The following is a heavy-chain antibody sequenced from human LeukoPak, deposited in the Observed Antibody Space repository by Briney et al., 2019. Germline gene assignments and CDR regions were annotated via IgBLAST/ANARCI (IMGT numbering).Heavy chain of an antibody. CDR3: ARKQVRGVDPTPFDY. V-gene: IGHV3-7*01. Sequence: GGSLRLSCAASGFTFSSYWMSWVRQAPGKGLEWVANIKQDGSEKYYVDSVKGRFTISRDNAKNSLYLQMNSLRAEDTAVYYCARKQVRGVDPTPFDYWGQGTLVTVSS. CDR2: IKQDGSEK. J-gene: IGHJ4*02. D-gene: IGHD3-10*01. CDR1: GFTFSSYW.